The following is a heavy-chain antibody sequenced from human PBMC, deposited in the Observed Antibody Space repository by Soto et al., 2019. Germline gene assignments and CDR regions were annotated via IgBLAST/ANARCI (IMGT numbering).Heavy chain of an antibody. CDR2: INPNSGGT. CDR3: ARDLWLASLFFEY. CDR1: GYTFTGYY. V-gene: IGHV1-2*02. J-gene: IGHJ4*02. Sequence: GASVKVSCKASGYTFTGYYMHWVRQAPGQGLEWMGWINPNSGGTNYAQKFQGRVTMTRDTSISTAYMELSRMRSDDTAVYYCARDLWLASLFFEYWGQGTLVTVSS. D-gene: IGHD6-19*01.